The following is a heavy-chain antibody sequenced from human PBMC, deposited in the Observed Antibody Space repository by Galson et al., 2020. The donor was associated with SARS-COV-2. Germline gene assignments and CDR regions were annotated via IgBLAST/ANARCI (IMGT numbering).Heavy chain of an antibody. J-gene: IGHJ4*02. V-gene: IGHV3-23*01. CDR2: IHDYGGST. CDR1: GFTFNNFA. CDR3: AKATPTSWATCDS. D-gene: IGHD7-27*01. Sequence: GGSLRLSCAASGFTFNNFAMSWVRQAPGKGLEWVSGIHDYGGSTYYADSVKGRFIVSRDNSKNTVYLQMNSLRAEDTAVYYCAKATPTSWATCDSGGGGPLVTVSS.